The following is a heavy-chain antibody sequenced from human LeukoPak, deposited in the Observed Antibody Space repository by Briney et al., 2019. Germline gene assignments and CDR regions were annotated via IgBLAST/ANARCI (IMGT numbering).Heavy chain of an antibody. CDR3: ARWGGLIAAAGRVDAFDI. V-gene: IGHV4-30-4*08. D-gene: IGHD6-13*01. Sequence: PSETLSLTCTVSGGSISSGDYYWSWIRQPPGKGLEWIGYIYYSGSTYYNPSLKSRVTISVDTSKNQFSLKLSSVTAADTALYYCARWGGLIAAAGRVDAFDIWGQGTGVTVSS. J-gene: IGHJ3*02. CDR2: IYYSGST. CDR1: GGSISSGDYY.